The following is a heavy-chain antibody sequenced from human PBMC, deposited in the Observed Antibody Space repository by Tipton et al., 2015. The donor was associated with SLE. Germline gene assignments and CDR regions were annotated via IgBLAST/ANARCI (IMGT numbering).Heavy chain of an antibody. CDR1: GFTFSSYW. CDR2: INSDGSST. J-gene: IGHJ4*02. Sequence: SLRLSCAASGFTFSSYWMHWVRQAPGKGLVWVSRINSDGSSTSYADSVKGRFTISRDNAKNTLYLQMNSLRVEDTAIYYCARHGLGSYFDYWGQGTLVTVSS. CDR3: ARHGLGSYFDY. V-gene: IGHV3-74*01. D-gene: IGHD3/OR15-3a*01.